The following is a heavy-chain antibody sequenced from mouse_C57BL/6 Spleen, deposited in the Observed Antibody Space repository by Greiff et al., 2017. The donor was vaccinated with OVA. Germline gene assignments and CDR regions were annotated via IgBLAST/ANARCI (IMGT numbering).Heavy chain of an antibody. J-gene: IGHJ4*01. Sequence: VQLQQPGPGLVKPSQSLSLTCSVTGYSITSGYYWNWIRQFPGNKLEWMGYISYDGSNNYNPSLKNRISITRDTSKNQFFLKLNSVTTEDTATYYGEREAHYYGSSFYAMDYWGQGTSVTVSS. CDR2: ISYDGSN. CDR3: EREAHYYGSSFYAMDY. CDR1: GYSITSGYY. V-gene: IGHV3-6*01. D-gene: IGHD1-1*01.